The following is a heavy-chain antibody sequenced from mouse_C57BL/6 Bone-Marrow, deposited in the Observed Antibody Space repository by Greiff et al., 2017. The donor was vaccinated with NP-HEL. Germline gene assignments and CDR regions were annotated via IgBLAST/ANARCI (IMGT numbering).Heavy chain of an antibody. CDR3: AREGGLRRRTYAMDY. Sequence: EVKLVESEGGLVQPGSSMKLSCTASGFTFSDYYMAWVRQVPEKGLEWVANINYDGSSTYYLDSLKSRFIISRDNAKNILYLQMSRLKSEDTATYYCAREGGLRRRTYAMDYWGQGTSVTVSS. J-gene: IGHJ4*01. V-gene: IGHV5-16*01. CDR2: INYDGSST. D-gene: IGHD2-4*01. CDR1: GFTFSDYY.